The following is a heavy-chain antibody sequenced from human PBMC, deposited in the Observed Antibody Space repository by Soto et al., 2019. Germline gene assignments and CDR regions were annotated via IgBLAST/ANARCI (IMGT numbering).Heavy chain of an antibody. CDR2: IVPSLDTT. Sequence: ASVKVSCKASGGTFSSSGFSWVRQAPGQGLEWMGMIVPSLDTTNYAQKFQARVTITADEVTSTAYMELRSLRSEDTAVYYCARWPQPRYTADPYAVDVWGQGTRVTVSS. V-gene: IGHV1-69*11. D-gene: IGHD3-16*02. CDR3: ARWPQPRYTADPYAVDV. J-gene: IGHJ6*02. CDR1: GGTFSSSG.